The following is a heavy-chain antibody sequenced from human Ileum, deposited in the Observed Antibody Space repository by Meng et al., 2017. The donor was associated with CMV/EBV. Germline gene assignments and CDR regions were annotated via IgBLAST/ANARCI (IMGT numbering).Heavy chain of an antibody. D-gene: IGHD3-10*01. CDR3: ASLWELEGY. CDR1: GFTFSSYE. CDR2: ISISGSDI. J-gene: IGHJ4*02. Sequence: GGSLRLSCAASGFTFSSYEMDWVRQAPGKGLEWVSYISISGSDIQYADSVRGRFTISRDNAKNSVYLQMNSLRAEDTAIYYCASLWELEGYWGQGTLVTVSS. V-gene: IGHV3-48*03.